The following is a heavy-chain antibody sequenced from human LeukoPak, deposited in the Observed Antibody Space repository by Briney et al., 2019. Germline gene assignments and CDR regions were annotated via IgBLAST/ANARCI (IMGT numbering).Heavy chain of an antibody. CDR1: GFTFSSYA. D-gene: IGHD2-2*01. J-gene: IGHJ6*04. CDR2: ISYDGGNK. V-gene: IGHV3-30*04. Sequence: GRSLRLSCAASGFTFSSYAMHWVRQAPGKGLEWVAVISYDGGNKYYADSVKGRFTISRDNSKNTLYLQMNSLRAEDTAVYYCARDGGDIVVVPAADYYYYGMDVWGKGTTVTVSS. CDR3: ARDGGDIVVVPAADYYYYGMDV.